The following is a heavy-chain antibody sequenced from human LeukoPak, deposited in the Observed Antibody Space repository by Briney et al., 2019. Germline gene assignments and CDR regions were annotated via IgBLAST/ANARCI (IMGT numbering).Heavy chain of an antibody. Sequence: SETLSLTCAVYGGSFSGYYWSWIRQPPGKGLEWIGYIYYSGSTNYNPSLKSRVTISVDTSKNQFSLKLSSVTAADTAVYYCGGCSGGSCYPDYWGQGTLVTVSS. J-gene: IGHJ4*02. CDR3: GGCSGGSCYPDY. V-gene: IGHV4-59*08. D-gene: IGHD2-15*01. CDR1: GGSFSGYY. CDR2: IYYSGST.